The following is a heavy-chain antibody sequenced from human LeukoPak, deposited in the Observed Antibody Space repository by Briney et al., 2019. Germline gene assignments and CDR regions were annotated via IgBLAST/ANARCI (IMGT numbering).Heavy chain of an antibody. V-gene: IGHV1-3*01. CDR2: INAGNSNT. J-gene: IGHJ4*02. CDR1: GYTFTNYA. D-gene: IGHD5-12*01. CDR3: ARVKEAYDSGAY. Sequence: ASVKVSCKASGYTFTNYAMHWVRQAPGQRLEWMGWINAGNSNTKFSQKFQGRVTITRDTSASTAYMELSSLRSEDTAVYYCARVKEAYDSGAYWGQGTLVTVSS.